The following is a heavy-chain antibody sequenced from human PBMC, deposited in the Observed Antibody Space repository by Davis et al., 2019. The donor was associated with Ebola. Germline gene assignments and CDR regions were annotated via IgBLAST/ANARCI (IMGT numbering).Heavy chain of an antibody. CDR2: ISSSSTYT. Sequence: PGGSLRLSCEASGFAFSSLSMNWVRQAPGKGLEWISFISSSSTYTHYADSVKGRFTISRDNSRNAMYLQMNSLRADDTALYYCAKGTAMIVGVSNWFDPWGQGTLVTVSS. D-gene: IGHD3-22*01. V-gene: IGHV3-21*05. CDR1: GFAFSSLS. CDR3: AKGTAMIVGVSNWFDP. J-gene: IGHJ5*02.